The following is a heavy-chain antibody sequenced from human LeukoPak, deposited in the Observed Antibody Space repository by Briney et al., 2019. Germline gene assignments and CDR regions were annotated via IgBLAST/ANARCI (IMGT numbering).Heavy chain of an antibody. V-gene: IGHV3-64D*06. CDR3: VKTPTGGSGWGWFDP. D-gene: IGHD6-19*01. CDR2: ISSNGGST. Sequence: GGSLRLSCSATGFTFSSYAMHWVRQVPGKGLEYVSAISSNGGSTYYADSVKGRFTISRDNSKNTLYLQMSSLRAEDTAVYYCVKTPTGGSGWGWFDPWGQGTLVTVSS. J-gene: IGHJ5*02. CDR1: GFTFSSYA.